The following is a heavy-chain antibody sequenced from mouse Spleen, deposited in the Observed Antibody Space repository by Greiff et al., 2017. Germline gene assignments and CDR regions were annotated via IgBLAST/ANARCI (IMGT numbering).Heavy chain of an antibody. J-gene: IGHJ3*01. Sequence: EVQRVESGGGLVKPGGSLKLSCAASGFTFSDYGMHWVRQAPEKGLEWVAYISSGSSTIYYADTVKGRFTISRDNAKNTLFLQMTSLRSEDTAMYYCAKPQNWDEAWFAYWGQGTLVTVSA. CDR3: AKPQNWDEAWFAY. CDR2: ISSGSSTI. V-gene: IGHV5-17*01. D-gene: IGHD4-1*01. CDR1: GFTFSDYG.